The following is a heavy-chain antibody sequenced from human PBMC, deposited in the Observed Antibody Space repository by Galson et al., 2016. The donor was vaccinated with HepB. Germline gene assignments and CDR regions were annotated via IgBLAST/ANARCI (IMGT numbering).Heavy chain of an antibody. J-gene: IGHJ4*01. Sequence: SLRLSCAASGFTFNSYTMSWVRQAPGKGLEWVSGITNGGDTTYYADSVRGRFTISRDNSKNTLYSQVNSLRADDTAVYYCAKLGGDSGSPYWGHGTLVTVSS. CDR1: GFTFNSYT. V-gene: IGHV3-23*01. CDR2: ITNGGDTT. CDR3: AKLGGDSGSPY. D-gene: IGHD5-12*01.